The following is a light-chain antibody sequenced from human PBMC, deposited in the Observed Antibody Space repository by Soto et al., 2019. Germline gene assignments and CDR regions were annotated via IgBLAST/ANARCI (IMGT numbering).Light chain of an antibody. J-gene: IGLJ1*01. CDR2: HVS. V-gene: IGLV2-14*01. CDR1: SSDVGGYNY. CDR3: SSYTSTSTYV. Sequence: QSALTQPASVSGSPGQSITISCTGTSSDVGGYNYVSWYQQYPGKAPKLMIYHVSNRPSGVSNRFSGSKSGNSASPTISGLQAEDEADYYCSSYTSTSTYVFGTGTKVTVL.